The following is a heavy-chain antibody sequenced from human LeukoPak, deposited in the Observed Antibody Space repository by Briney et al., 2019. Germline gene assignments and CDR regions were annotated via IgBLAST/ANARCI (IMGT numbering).Heavy chain of an antibody. CDR1: GFTFSNYW. Sequence: PGGSLRLSCAASGFTFSNYWMSWVRQAPGRGLEWVANIKQDGGEKYYVDSVKGRFTISRDNSKNMLYLEINSLRAEDTAVYYCAKLGDYYGSGSHGYWGQGTLVTVSS. D-gene: IGHD3-10*01. CDR3: AKLGDYYGSGSHGY. CDR2: IKQDGGEK. J-gene: IGHJ4*02. V-gene: IGHV3-7*03.